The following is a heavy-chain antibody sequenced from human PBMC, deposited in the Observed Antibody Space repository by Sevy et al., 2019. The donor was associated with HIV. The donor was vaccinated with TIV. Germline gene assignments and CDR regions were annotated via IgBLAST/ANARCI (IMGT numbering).Heavy chain of an antibody. CDR2: ISYDGGVK. CDR3: ARDLPSAVINPFYYYGLDV. D-gene: IGHD3-22*01. CDR1: GLTFSIYA. J-gene: IGHJ6*02. Sequence: GGSLRLSCAASGLTFSIYAMHWVRQAPDKGLEWGAVISYDGGVKYFADSVKGRVTISRDNSKNTLYLQMNSLRPEDTAVYYCARDLPSAVINPFYYYGLDVWGQGTTVTVSS. V-gene: IGHV3-30*04.